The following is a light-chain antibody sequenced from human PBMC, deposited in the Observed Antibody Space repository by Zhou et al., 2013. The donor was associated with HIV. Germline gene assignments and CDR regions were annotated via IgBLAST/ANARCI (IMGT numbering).Light chain of an antibody. CDR1: QSVSNNY. V-gene: IGKV3-20*01. Sequence: VLTQSPGTLSLSPGERATLSCRASQSVSNNYLAWYQQKPGQAPRLLIYGASSRATGIPDKFTGSGSGTDFTFTIARLEPEDFAVYYCQQYGGSPWTFGQGTKADIK. CDR3: QQYGGSPWT. J-gene: IGKJ1*01. CDR2: GAS.